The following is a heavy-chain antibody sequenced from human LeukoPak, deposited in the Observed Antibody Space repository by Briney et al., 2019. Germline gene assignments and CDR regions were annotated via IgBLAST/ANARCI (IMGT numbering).Heavy chain of an antibody. CDR2: IYYSGST. V-gene: IGHV4-39*07. CDR1: GGSISSSSYY. Sequence: KTSETLSLTCTVSGGSISSSSYYWGWIRQPPGKGLEWIGSIYYSGSTYYNPSLKSRVTISVDTSKNQFSLKLSSVTAADTAVYYCARLTEYSSSWYFDYWGQGTLVTVSS. CDR3: ARLTEYSSSWYFDY. J-gene: IGHJ4*02. D-gene: IGHD6-13*01.